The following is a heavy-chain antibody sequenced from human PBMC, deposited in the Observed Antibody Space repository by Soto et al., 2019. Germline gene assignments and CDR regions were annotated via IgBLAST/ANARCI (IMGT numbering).Heavy chain of an antibody. D-gene: IGHD3-3*01. CDR3: ARGPYKIFGVARARGNWFDP. Sequence: SETMYLACSVYVWTFSGYYWGWIRKNPGKGLEWIGEINHSGSTNYNPSLKSRVTISVDTSKNQFSLKLSSVTAADTAVYYCARGPYKIFGVARARGNWFDPCGQGTLVTVSS. CDR2: INHSGST. V-gene: IGHV4-34*01. CDR1: VWTFSGYY. J-gene: IGHJ5*02.